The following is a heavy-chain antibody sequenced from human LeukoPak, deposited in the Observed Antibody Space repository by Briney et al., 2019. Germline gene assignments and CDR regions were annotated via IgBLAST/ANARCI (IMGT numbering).Heavy chain of an antibody. J-gene: IGHJ4*02. D-gene: IGHD3-3*01. CDR1: GFTFSNFA. V-gene: IGHV3-23*01. CDR3: AKAKIGLRFLEWLLSPFDY. Sequence: GGSLRLSCAASGFTFSNFAVYWVRQSPGKGLEWVAVISGSGGSTYYADSVKGRFTISRDNSKNTLYLQMNSLRAEDTAVYYCAKAKIGLRFLEWLLSPFDYWGQGTLVTVSS. CDR2: ISGSGGST.